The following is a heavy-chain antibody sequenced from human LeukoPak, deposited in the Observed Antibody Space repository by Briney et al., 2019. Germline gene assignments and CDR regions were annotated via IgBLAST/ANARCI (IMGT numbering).Heavy chain of an antibody. Sequence: GSLRLSSAHSVFTSSGYIMYWVREALEKGLWWGSYTISSSSTIYYADSVKGRFTISRDNAKNSLYLQMNSLRAEDTAVYYCARDGSGRVPEMSAPDYWGQGTLVTVSS. J-gene: IGHJ4*02. CDR2: TISSSSTI. D-gene: IGHD3-10*01. CDR1: VFTSSGYI. CDR3: ARDGSGRVPEMSAPDY. V-gene: IGHV3-48*01.